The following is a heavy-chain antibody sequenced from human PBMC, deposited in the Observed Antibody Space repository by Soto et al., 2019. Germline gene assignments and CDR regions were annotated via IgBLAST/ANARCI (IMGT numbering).Heavy chain of an antibody. V-gene: IGHV3-23*01. J-gene: IGHJ4*02. Sequence: GGSLRLSCAASGLTFSDYAMTWVRLAPGKGLEWVSTITGSYSTYYADSVKGRFTVSRDNSKKTLYLQMNSLRAEDTAVYYCAKTSYYNDRSGYYYFDYWGQGTLVTVSS. CDR1: GLTFSDYA. CDR2: ITGSYST. D-gene: IGHD3-22*01. CDR3: AKTSYYNDRSGYYYFDY.